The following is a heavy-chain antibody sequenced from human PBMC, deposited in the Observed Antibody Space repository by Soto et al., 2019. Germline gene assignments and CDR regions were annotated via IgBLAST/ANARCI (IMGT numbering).Heavy chain of an antibody. CDR3: ARDDTTGLLEF. J-gene: IGHJ4*02. V-gene: IGHV4-59*01. CDR1: TDSMRTYF. Sequence: PSETLSLTCSVSTDSMRTYFWTWIRQSPGKGLEWIGYVYHTGRAEYNPSLESRVTISIDMSKKQFSLQLTSVTAADTAVYFCARDDTTGLLEFWGQGTLVTVSS. CDR2: VYHTGRA.